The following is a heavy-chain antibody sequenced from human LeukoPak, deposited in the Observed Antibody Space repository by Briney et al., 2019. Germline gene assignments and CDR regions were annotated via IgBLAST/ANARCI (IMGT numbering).Heavy chain of an antibody. CDR1: GGSISSSSYY. V-gene: IGHV4-39*01. CDR3: ARNAVPGYFDY. D-gene: IGHD3-10*01. J-gene: IGHJ4*02. Sequence: SETLSLTCTVSGGSISSSSYYWAWIRQPPGKGLEWIGNIFYSGSTYYNPSLKSRVTISVDTSKNQFSLKLSSVTAADTAMYYCARNAVPGYFDYWGQGTLVSVSS. CDR2: IFYSGST.